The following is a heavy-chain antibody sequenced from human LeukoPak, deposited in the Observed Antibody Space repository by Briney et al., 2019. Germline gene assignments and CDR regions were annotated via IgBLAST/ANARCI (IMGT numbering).Heavy chain of an antibody. V-gene: IGHV3-23*01. Sequence: PGGSLRLSCAASGFSFSTYAMSWVRQAPGQGLEWVSAISGSGKTYYPDSVKGRSTISRDNSKNTLFLQMNGLRAEDTAVYYCAKERDAKGYFDYWGQGTLVTVSS. CDR2: ISGSGKT. CDR1: GFSFSTYA. J-gene: IGHJ4*02. CDR3: AKERDAKGYFDY.